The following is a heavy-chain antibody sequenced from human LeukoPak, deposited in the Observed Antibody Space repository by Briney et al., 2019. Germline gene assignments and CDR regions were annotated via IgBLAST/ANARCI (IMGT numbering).Heavy chain of an antibody. D-gene: IGHD4-17*01. Sequence: PGGSLRPPCAASGFTFSTYSMNWVRQAPGKGLEWVSYISSSRTTTFYTDSVKGRFTISRDNAKNSLYLQMNSLRVEDTAVYYCARGPYGDYDSYYGVDVWGQGTTVTVS. V-gene: IGHV3-48*01. CDR1: GFTFSTYS. J-gene: IGHJ6*02. CDR3: ARGPYGDYDSYYGVDV. CDR2: ISSSRTTT.